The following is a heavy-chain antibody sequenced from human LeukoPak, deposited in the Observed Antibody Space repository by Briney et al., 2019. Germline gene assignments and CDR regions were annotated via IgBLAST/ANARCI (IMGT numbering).Heavy chain of an antibody. CDR3: GRVRLADERAWAY. Sequence: GASVKVSCKASGYTFSDFYIHWVRQAPGQGLEYVGWITPKSGDTYSPQRFQGRVTMTRDASISTAYMELSSLRSDDTAVYFCGRVRLADERAWAYWGQGTLVTVSS. J-gene: IGHJ4*02. CDR2: ITPKSGDT. D-gene: IGHD3-3*02. CDR1: GYTFSDFY. V-gene: IGHV1-2*02.